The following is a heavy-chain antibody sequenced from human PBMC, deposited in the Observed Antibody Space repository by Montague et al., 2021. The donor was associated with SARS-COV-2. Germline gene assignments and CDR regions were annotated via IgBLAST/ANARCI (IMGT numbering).Heavy chain of an antibody. CDR3: ARFPDGVRSSAFDI. J-gene: IGHJ3*02. D-gene: IGHD4-17*01. CDR1: GASISSSGYY. Sequence: SETLSLTCSVSGASISSSGYYWGWIRQPPGKGLEWIGSIYYSGITHYDPSLKSRATLSVDTSKNQFSLRLRSVTAADTAVYYCARFPDGVRSSAFDIWGQGTMVTVSS. V-gene: IGHV4-39*01. CDR2: IYYSGIT.